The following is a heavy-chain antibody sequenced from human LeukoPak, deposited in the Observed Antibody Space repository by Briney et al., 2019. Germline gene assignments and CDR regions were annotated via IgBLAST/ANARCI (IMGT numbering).Heavy chain of an antibody. V-gene: IGHV1-46*01. D-gene: IGHD3-22*01. Sequence: ASVKVSCKASGYTFTSYYMHWVRQAPGQGLEWMGIINPSGGSTSYAQKFQGRVTMTRDTSTSTVYMELSSLRSEDTAVYYCARDHLETYYYDSSGPDYWGQGTLVTVSS. CDR1: GYTFTSYY. CDR2: INPSGGST. J-gene: IGHJ4*02. CDR3: ARDHLETYYYDSSGPDY.